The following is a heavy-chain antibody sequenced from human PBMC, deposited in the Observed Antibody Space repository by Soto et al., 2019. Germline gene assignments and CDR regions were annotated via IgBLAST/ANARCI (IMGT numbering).Heavy chain of an antibody. CDR1: GDSVSSGSYY. Sequence: PWETPSLTCTVYGDSVSSGSYYWSWIRQPPGKGLEWIGYIYYSGSTNYNPSLKSRVTISVDTSKNQFSLKLSSVTAADTAAYYRAGVGPSCTDAYYSEYDMDVWGDGITVSVSP. J-gene: IGHJ6*04. CDR2: IYYSGST. V-gene: IGHV4-61*01. CDR3: AGVGPSCTDAYYSEYDMDV. D-gene: IGHD2-8*01.